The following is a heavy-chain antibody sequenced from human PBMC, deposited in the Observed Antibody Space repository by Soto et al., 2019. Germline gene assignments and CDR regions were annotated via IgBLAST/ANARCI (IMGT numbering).Heavy chain of an antibody. V-gene: IGHV3-23*01. CDR3: ARKILGSTTPPEYWYFDL. CDR1: GFTFFNYA. D-gene: IGHD7-27*01. J-gene: IGHJ2*01. CDR2: ISGGGDAT. Sequence: EVQLLESGGGLVQPGGALRLSCAGSGFTFFNYAMNWVRQAPGKGLEWVSSISGGGDATFFPDSVRGRFTFSRDNSKNTATLQMNSLGVEDTAVYYCARKILGSTTPPEYWYFDLWGRGTLVTVSS.